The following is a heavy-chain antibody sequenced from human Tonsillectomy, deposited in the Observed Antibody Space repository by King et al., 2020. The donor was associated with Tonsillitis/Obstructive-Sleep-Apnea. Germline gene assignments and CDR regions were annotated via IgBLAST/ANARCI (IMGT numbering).Heavy chain of an antibody. J-gene: IGHJ6*03. D-gene: IGHD3-3*01. V-gene: IGHV4-39*01. Sequence: LQLQESGPGLVKPSETLSLTCTVSGGSISSSSYYWGWIRQPPGKGLEWIGSIYYSGSTYYNPSLKSRVTISVDTSKNQFSLKLSSVTAADTAVYYCERHWYYDFWSGYSYYYYYMDVWGKGTTVTVSS. CDR3: ERHWYYDFWSGYSYYYYYMDV. CDR1: GGSISSSSYY. CDR2: IYYSGST.